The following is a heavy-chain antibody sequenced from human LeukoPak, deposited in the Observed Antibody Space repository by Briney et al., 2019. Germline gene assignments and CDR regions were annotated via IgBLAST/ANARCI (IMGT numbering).Heavy chain of an antibody. D-gene: IGHD2-2*01. Sequence: GGSLRLSCAVSGITLSNYGMSWVRQAPGKGLEWVAGISDGGGRTNYADSVKGRFTISRDNPKNTLYLQMNSLRAEDTAVYYCAKVETSGGANCYALDYWGQGTLVTVSS. CDR2: ISDGGGRT. J-gene: IGHJ4*02. CDR1: GITLSNYG. V-gene: IGHV3-23*01. CDR3: AKVETSGGANCYALDY.